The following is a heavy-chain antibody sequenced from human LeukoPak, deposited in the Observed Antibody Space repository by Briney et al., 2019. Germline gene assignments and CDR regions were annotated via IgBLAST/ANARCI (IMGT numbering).Heavy chain of an antibody. D-gene: IGHD4-11*01. J-gene: IGHJ4*02. V-gene: IGHV3-48*01. Sequence: PSETLSLTCTVSGGSITSYHWSWIRQPPGKGLEWVSYISSSSSTIYYGGSVKGRFTVSRDNAKNSLYLQMNSLRAEDTAVYFCARDSYSKNDYWGQGTLVTVSS. CDR1: GGSITSYH. CDR2: ISSSSSTI. CDR3: ARDSYSKNDY.